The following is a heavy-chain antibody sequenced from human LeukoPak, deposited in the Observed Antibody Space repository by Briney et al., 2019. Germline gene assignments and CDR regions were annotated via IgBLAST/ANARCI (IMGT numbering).Heavy chain of an antibody. CDR1: GYSISSGYY. D-gene: IGHD4-17*01. J-gene: IGHJ5*01. Sequence: SETLSLTRTVSGYSISSGYYWGWIRQPPGKGLEWIGSIYHSGSTYYNPSLKSRVTISLDTSKNQFSLRLNSVTAADTAVYYCAREGAYRTYGDYSPFDFWGQGTLVTVSS. V-gene: IGHV4-38-2*02. CDR2: IYHSGST. CDR3: AREGAYRTYGDYSPFDF.